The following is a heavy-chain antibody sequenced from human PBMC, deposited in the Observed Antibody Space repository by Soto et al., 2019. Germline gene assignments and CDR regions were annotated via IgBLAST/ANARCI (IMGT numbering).Heavy chain of an antibody. Sequence: EVQLVESGGGLVQPGGSLRLSCAASGFTFSGYWISWVRQAPGKGLELVANITQDGSEKYYVDSVKGRFTISRDNAKNSLDLQMNRLRAEDTAVYYCARVRSGYCGGDCSLFDYGGQGTLVTVSS. V-gene: IGHV3-7*05. CDR1: GFTFSGYW. J-gene: IGHJ4*02. CDR3: ARVRSGYCGGDCSLFDY. D-gene: IGHD2-21*02. CDR2: ITQDGSEK.